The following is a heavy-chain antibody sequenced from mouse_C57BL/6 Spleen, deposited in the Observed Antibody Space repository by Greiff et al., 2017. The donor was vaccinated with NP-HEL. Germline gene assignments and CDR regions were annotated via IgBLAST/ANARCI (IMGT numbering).Heavy chain of an antibody. Sequence: QVQLQQSGPELVKPGASVKISCKASGYAFSSSWMNWVKQRPGTGLEWIGRIYPGDGDTNYNGKFKGKATLTADKSSSTAYMQLSSLTSEDSAVYFCARETDYYGSGRYFDVWGTGTTVTVSS. J-gene: IGHJ1*03. CDR1: GYAFSSSW. D-gene: IGHD1-1*01. V-gene: IGHV1-82*01. CDR3: ARETDYYGSGRYFDV. CDR2: IYPGDGDT.